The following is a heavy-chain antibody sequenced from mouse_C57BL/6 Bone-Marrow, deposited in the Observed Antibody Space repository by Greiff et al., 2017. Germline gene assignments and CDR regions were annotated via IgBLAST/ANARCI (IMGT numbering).Heavy chain of an antibody. CDR2: ISDGGSYT. J-gene: IGHJ2*01. V-gene: IGHV5-4*03. D-gene: IGHD2-4*01. Sequence: EVKVVESGGGLVKPGGSLKLSCAASGFTFSSYAMSWVRQTPEKRLEWVATISDGGSYTYYPDNVKGRFTISRDNAKNNLYLQMSHLKSEDTAMYYCARGCDYDYDDVAFYFDDWGQGTTLTVSS. CDR1: GFTFSSYA. CDR3: ARGCDYDYDDVAFYFDD.